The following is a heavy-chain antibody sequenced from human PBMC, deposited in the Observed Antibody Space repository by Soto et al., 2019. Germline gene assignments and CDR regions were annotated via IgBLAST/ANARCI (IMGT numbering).Heavy chain of an antibody. V-gene: IGHV3-23*01. CDR1: GFTFSSYA. D-gene: IGHD3-16*02. CDR2: ISGSGGST. J-gene: IGHJ4*02. Sequence: GGSLRLSCAASGFTFSSYAMSWVRQAPGKGLEWVSAISGSGGSTYYADSVKGRFTISRDNSKNTLYLQMNSLRAEDTAVYYCAKDMGEFSKWLAPPTFDYWGQGTLVTVSS. CDR3: AKDMGEFSKWLAPPTFDY.